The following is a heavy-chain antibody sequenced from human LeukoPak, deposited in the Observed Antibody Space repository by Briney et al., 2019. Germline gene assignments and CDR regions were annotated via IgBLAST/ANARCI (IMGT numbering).Heavy chain of an antibody. CDR1: GFTFSSYG. J-gene: IGHJ6*02. Sequence: GGSLRLSCAASGFTFSSYGMHWVRQAPGKGLEWVAVIWYDGSNKYYADSVKGRFTISRDNSKNTLFLQMNSLRAEDTAVYYCAKDQDYDSSGYYYYYYGMDVWGQGTTVTVSS. CDR2: IWYDGSNK. CDR3: AKDQDYDSSGYYYYYYGMDV. D-gene: IGHD3-22*01. V-gene: IGHV3-30*02.